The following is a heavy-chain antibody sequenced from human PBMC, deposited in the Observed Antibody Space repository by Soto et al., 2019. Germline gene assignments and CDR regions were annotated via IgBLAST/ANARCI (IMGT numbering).Heavy chain of an antibody. V-gene: IGHV4-39*01. CDR2: FYSSGST. J-gene: IGHJ4*02. CDR3: ARLHDFWSGYEVSGFY. Sequence: QVQLQESGPGLVKPSETLSLSCSVSGGSFSSSHFFWGWIRQPPGKGLEWIASFYSSGSTYYNPSLRSRLTVSVDTSKSQFSLKLSSVTAADGTAVYYCARLHDFWSGYEVSGFYWGRGTLVSVSS. CDR1: GGSFSSSHFF. D-gene: IGHD3-3*01.